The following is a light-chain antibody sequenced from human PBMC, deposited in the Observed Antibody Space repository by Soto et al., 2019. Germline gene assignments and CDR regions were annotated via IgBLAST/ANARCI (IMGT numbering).Light chain of an antibody. CDR2: DAS. CDR1: QGIGSA. Sequence: IQLTQSPSSLSASVGDRVTITCRASQGIGSALAWYQQKPGKAPKLLIYDASSLESGVPSRFSGSGSGTDFTLTISSLQPEDFATYYCQQFNVFGGGTKVDIK. J-gene: IGKJ4*01. CDR3: QQFNV. V-gene: IGKV1-13*02.